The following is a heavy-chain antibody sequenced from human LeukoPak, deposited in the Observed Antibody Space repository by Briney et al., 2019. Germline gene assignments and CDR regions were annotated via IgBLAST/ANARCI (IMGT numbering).Heavy chain of an antibody. J-gene: IGHJ4*02. CDR1: GYIFTTYG. D-gene: IGHD3-22*01. Sequence: ASVKVSCKASGYIFTTYGITWVRQAPGQGLEWMGWISGYNGNTNYAQKVQGRVTMTTDIYTSTAYMELSSLRSEDTAVYYCARDKATYYYDSSGCHYWGQGTLVTVSS. CDR3: ARDKATYYYDSSGCHY. CDR2: ISGYNGNT. V-gene: IGHV1-18*01.